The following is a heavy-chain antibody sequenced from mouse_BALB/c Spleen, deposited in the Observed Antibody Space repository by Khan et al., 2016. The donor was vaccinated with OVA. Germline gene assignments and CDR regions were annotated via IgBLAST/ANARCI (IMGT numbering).Heavy chain of an antibody. CDR1: GFTFSSYG. V-gene: IGHV5-6-3*01. Sequence: EVELVESGGGLVQPGGSLKLSCAASGFTFSSYGMSWVHQTPDKRLELVATINSNGGSTYYPDSVKGRFTISRDTAKNTLYLQMSSLKSEDTAMYYCARMARTINWGQGTTLTVSS. CDR3: ARMARTIN. J-gene: IGHJ2*01. CDR2: INSNGGST.